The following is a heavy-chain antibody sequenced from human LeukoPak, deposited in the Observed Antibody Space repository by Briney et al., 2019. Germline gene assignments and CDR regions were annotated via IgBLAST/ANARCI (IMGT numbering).Heavy chain of an antibody. CDR3: ARDSYNYDSSGIDY. CDR2: ISASGGST. D-gene: IGHD3-22*01. CDR1: GFTFSSSA. V-gene: IGHV3-23*01. Sequence: GGSLRLSCAASGFTFSSSAMSWVRQVPGKGLEWVSGISASGGSTYYADSVRGRFTISRDNSKNTLYLQMNSLRAEDTAVYYCARDSYNYDSSGIDYWGQGTLVTVSS. J-gene: IGHJ4*02.